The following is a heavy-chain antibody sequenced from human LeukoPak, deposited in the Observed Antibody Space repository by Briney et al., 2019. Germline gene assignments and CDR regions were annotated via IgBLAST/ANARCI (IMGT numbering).Heavy chain of an antibody. D-gene: IGHD4-23*01. Sequence: TGGSLRLSCAASGFTFSSYAMSWVRQPPGKGLEWIGEIYHSGATNYNPSLKSRVTMLLDKSKNQFSLNLNSVTAADTAVYYCARNGGNSDFDYWGQGTLVTVSS. CDR1: GFTFSSYAM. J-gene: IGHJ4*02. V-gene: IGHV4-4*02. CDR3: ARNGGNSDFDY. CDR2: IYHSGAT.